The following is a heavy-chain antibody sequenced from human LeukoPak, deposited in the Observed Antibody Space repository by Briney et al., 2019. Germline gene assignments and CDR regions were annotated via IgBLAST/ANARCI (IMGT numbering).Heavy chain of an antibody. CDR2: ISSSSSYT. CDR1: GFTFSDYY. Sequence: GGSLRLSCAASGFTFSDYYMSWIRQAPEKGLEWVSYISSSSSYTNYADSVKGRFTISRDNAKNSLYLQMNSLRAEDTAVYYCARSIVVVPAAEFSWFDPWGQGTLVTVSS. D-gene: IGHD2-2*01. J-gene: IGHJ5*02. CDR3: ARSIVVVPAAEFSWFDP. V-gene: IGHV3-11*03.